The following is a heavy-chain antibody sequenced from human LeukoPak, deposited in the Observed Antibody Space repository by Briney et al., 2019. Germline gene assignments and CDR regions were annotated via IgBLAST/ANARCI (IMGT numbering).Heavy chain of an antibody. CDR3: ARGYDTATENVYYYYYMDV. J-gene: IGHJ6*03. V-gene: IGHV1-8*01. CDR1: GYTFTSYD. Sequence: GPVKVSCKASGYTFTSYDINRVRQATGQGLEWMGWMNPNSGNTGYAQKFQGRVTMTRNTSISTAYMELSSLRSEDTAVYYCARGYDTATENVYYYYYMDVWGKGTTVTVSS. CDR2: MNPNSGNT. D-gene: IGHD5-18*01.